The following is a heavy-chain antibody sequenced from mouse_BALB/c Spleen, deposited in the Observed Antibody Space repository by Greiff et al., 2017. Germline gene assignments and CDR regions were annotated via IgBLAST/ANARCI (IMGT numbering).Heavy chain of an antibody. CDR1: GYTFTSYW. V-gene: IGHV1-7*01. CDR3: ARYPSGYYFDY. Sequence: VQLQQSGAELAKPGASVKMSCKASGYTFTSYWMHWVKQRPGQGLEWIGYINPSTGYTEYNQKFKDKATLTADKSSSTAYMQLSSLTSEDSAVYYCARYPSGYYFDYWGQGTTLTVSS. J-gene: IGHJ2*01. CDR2: INPSTGYT.